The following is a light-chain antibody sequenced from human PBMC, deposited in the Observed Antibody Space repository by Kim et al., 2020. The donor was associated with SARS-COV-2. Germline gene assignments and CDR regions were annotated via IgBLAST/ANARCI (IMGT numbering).Light chain of an antibody. CDR3: CSFVHTSTPYL. CDR1: ASDVGTFNY. V-gene: IGLV2-11*01. J-gene: IGLJ1*01. CDR2: DVN. Sequence: QSALTQPPSVSGSPGQSVTISCTGTASDVGTFNYVSWYQQSPGKPPKLIIYDVNKRPSGVPDRFAGSKSGNTASLTISGLQADDESDYYCCSFVHTSTPYLFGTGTKVTVL.